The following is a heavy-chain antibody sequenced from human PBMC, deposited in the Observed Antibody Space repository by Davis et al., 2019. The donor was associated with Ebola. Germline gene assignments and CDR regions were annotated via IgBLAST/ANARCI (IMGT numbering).Heavy chain of an antibody. J-gene: IGHJ4*02. CDR2: IYPGDSDT. D-gene: IGHD5-24*01. V-gene: IGHV5-51*01. CDR3: ARAEMATIFAYYFDY. CDR1: GYSFTSYW. Sequence: GESLKISCKGSGYSFTSYWIGWVRQMPGKGLEWMGIIYPGDSDTRYSPSFQGQVTISADKSISTAYLQWSSLKASDTAMYYCARAEMATIFAYYFDYWGQGTLVTVSS.